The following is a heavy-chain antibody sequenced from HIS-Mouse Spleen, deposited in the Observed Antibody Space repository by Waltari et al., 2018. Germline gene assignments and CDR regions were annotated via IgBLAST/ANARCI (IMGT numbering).Heavy chain of an antibody. CDR2: IGYDGGNK. Sequence: QVQPVESGGGVAQPGRSRSLSCAASGCTVMYNGLHWAPAAPGKGLEWVAVIGYDGGNKYYADSVKGRFTISRDNSKNTLYLQMNSLRAEDTAVYYCAKRTGYSSSWYYFDYWGQGTLVTVSS. CDR1: GCTVMYNG. J-gene: IGHJ4*02. D-gene: IGHD6-13*01. V-gene: IGHV3-33*06. CDR3: AKRTGYSSSWYYFDY.